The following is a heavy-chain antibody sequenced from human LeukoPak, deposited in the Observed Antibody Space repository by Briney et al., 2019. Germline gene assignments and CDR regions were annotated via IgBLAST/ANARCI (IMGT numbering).Heavy chain of an antibody. V-gene: IGHV4-4*02. Sequence: SGTLSLTCVVSGYSIRSGYWWSWVRQSPEKGLEWIAEILRDGTTNYNPSLKSRVTISVDTSKNQFSLKLSSVTAADTAVYYCARDPAPYYYGSGRGGFDYWGQGTLVTVPS. J-gene: IGHJ4*02. CDR2: ILRDGTT. CDR3: ARDPAPYYYGSGRGGFDY. D-gene: IGHD3-10*01. CDR1: GYSIRSGYW.